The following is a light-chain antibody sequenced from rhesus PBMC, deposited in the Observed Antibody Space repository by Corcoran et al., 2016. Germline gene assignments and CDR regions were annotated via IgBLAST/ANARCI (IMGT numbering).Light chain of an antibody. Sequence: EIVLTQSPAFQSVTLKEKVTITCQASQSIGSSLHWYQQKPDQSPKPLIKSASQSISGVPSRFSGSGSGTDFTLTINSMEAEDAATYYCQQSSSFPFTFGPGTKLDIK. CDR2: SAS. CDR1: QSIGSS. V-gene: IGKV6-55*01. J-gene: IGKJ3*01. CDR3: QQSSSFPFT.